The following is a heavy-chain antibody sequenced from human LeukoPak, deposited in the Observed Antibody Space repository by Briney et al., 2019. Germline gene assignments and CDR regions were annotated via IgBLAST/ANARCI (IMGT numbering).Heavy chain of an antibody. CDR1: GVSINTYF. CDR3: ASQLGGTTFH. V-gene: IGHV4-59*01. Sequence: PSETLSLTCTVSGVSINTYFWSWIRQSPGKGLEWIGYVYYNGITNYNPSLKSRVPISLDTSKSQFSLRLNSVSAAETAVYYCASQLGGTTFHWGQGILVTVSS. CDR2: VYYNGIT. J-gene: IGHJ4*02. D-gene: IGHD1/OR15-1a*01.